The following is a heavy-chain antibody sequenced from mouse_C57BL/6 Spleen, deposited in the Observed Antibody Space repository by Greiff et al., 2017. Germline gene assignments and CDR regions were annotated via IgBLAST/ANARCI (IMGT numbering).Heavy chain of an antibody. J-gene: IGHJ4*01. CDR2: IDPSDSYT. D-gene: IGHD2-1*01. CDR1: GYTFTSYW. CDR3: AIRGIYYGNFYAMDD. Sequence: VQLQQPGAELVMPGASVKLSCKASGYTFTSYWMHWVKQRPGQGLEWIGEIDPSDSYTKYNQQFTGKSTLTVDKSSRTSYMQFSSLTYEHSAFYYCAIRGIYYGNFYAMDDWGQGTSVTVSS. V-gene: IGHV1-69*01.